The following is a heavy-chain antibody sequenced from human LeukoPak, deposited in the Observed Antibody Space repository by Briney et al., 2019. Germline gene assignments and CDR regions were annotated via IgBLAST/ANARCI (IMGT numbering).Heavy chain of an antibody. CDR1: GGSVSGYY. CDR2: IHYSGPT. J-gene: IGHJ4*02. Sequence: SETLSLTCTVSGGSVSGYYWNWIRQPPGKGLEWIGFIHYSGPTVYSPSLQSRVTMSVDTSRNQFSLELRSVSAADTALYYCARDPPEDEWNSFDYWGQGTLVTVSS. CDR3: ARDPPEDEWNSFDY. V-gene: IGHV4-59*02. D-gene: IGHD3-3*01.